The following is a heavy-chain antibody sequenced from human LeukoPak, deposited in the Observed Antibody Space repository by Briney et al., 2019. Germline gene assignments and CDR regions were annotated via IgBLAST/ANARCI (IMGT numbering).Heavy chain of an antibody. CDR1: GDSISSDY. Sequence: SETLSLTCSVSGDSISSDYWSWVRQPPGKGLECIGSVYYSGPTNYNPSLKSRLTISIDPSKNEFSLRLSSVTAADTAIYYCARGDDYKSTLFDYWGQGTLVTVSS. V-gene: IGHV4-59*01. D-gene: IGHD5-12*01. J-gene: IGHJ4*02. CDR2: VYYSGPT. CDR3: ARGDDYKSTLFDY.